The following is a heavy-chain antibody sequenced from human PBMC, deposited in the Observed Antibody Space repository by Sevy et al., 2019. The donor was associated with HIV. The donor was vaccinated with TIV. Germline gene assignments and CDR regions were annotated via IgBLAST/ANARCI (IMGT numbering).Heavy chain of an antibody. V-gene: IGHV1-18*01. J-gene: IGHJ6*02. CDR1: GYTFTSYG. D-gene: IGHD2-2*02. CDR3: ARAGYCSSTSCYTYYYYGMDV. CDR2: ISAYNGNT. Sequence: ASVKVSCKASGYTFTSYGINWVRQAPGQGLEWMGWISAYNGNTNNAQKLQGRVTMTTDTSTSTAYMELRSLRSDDTAVYYCARAGYCSSTSCYTYYYYGMDVWGQGTTVTVSS.